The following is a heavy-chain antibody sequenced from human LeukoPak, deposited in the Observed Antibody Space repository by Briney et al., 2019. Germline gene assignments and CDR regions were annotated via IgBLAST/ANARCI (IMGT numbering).Heavy chain of an antibody. D-gene: IGHD3-16*01. CDR1: GYTFTNYG. CDR3: ARGIRSPLFDY. V-gene: IGHV1-18*01. J-gene: IGHJ4*02. CDR2: ISAYNGNT. Sequence: ASVKVSCKASGYTFTNYGITWVRQAPGKGLEWMGWISAYNGNTNYAQEFQGRVTMTTDTSTSTAYMELRSLSSDDTAVYHCARGIRSPLFDYWGLGTLVTVSP.